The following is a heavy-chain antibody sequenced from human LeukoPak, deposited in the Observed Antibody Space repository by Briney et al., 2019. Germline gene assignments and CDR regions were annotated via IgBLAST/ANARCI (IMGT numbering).Heavy chain of an antibody. CDR3: ARDLGIAAAGRGDAFDI. J-gene: IGHJ3*02. CDR1: GFTVSSNY. Sequence: GGSLRLSCAASGFTVSSNYMGWVRQAPGKGLEWVSVINGGGSTNYGDSVKGRFTISRDNSKNTLYLQMNSLTTEDTAVYYCARDLGIAAAGRGDAFDIWGQGTMVTVSS. CDR2: INGGGST. V-gene: IGHV3-53*01. D-gene: IGHD6-13*01.